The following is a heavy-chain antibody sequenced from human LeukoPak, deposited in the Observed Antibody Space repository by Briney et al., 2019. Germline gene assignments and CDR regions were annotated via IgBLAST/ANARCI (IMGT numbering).Heavy chain of an antibody. CDR1: GFTFSSYS. CDR2: ISSSSYI. J-gene: IGHJ3*02. Sequence: PGGSLRLSCAASGFTFSSYSVNWVRQAPGKGLEWVSSISSSSYIYYADSVKGRFTISRDNAKNSLYLQMNSLRAEDTAVYYCARGKRLRAIRDIWGQGTMVTVSS. D-gene: IGHD2-21*01. V-gene: IGHV3-21*01. CDR3: ARGKRLRAIRDI.